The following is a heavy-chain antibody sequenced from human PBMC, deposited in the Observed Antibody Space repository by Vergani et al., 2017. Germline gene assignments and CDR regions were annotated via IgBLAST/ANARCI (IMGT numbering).Heavy chain of an antibody. Sequence: QVQLQQWGAGLLKPSETLPLTCAVYGGSFSGYYWSWIRQPPGKGLEWIGEINHSGSTNYNPSLKSRVTISVDTSKNQFSLKLSSVTAADTAVFYCARSPPLRLXSLRAGRRLGAFDIWGQGTMVTVSS. CDR2: INHSGST. D-gene: IGHD7-27*01. CDR3: ARSPPLRLXSLRAGRRLGAFDI. J-gene: IGHJ3*02. V-gene: IGHV4-34*01. CDR1: GGSFSGYY.